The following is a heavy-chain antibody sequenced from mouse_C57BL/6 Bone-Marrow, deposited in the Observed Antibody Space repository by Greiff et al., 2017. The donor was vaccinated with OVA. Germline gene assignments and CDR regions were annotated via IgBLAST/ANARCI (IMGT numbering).Heavy chain of an antibody. Sequence: DVMLVESGGGLVKPGGSLKLSCAASGFTFSSYTMSWVCQTPEKRLEWVATISGGGGNTYYPDSVKGRFTISRDNAKNTLYLQMSSLRSEDTALYYCARYSSGYGYAMDYWGQGTSGTVSS. CDR1: GFTFSSYT. V-gene: IGHV5-9*01. J-gene: IGHJ4*01. CDR2: ISGGGGNT. D-gene: IGHD3-2*02. CDR3: ARYSSGYGYAMDY.